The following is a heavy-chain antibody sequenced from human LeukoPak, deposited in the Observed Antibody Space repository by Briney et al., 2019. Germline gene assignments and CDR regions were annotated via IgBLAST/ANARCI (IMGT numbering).Heavy chain of an antibody. J-gene: IGHJ4*02. V-gene: IGHV4-39*01. CDR3: ARLSVTVYGDLPDY. D-gene: IGHD4-17*01. Sequence: SETLSLTCTVSGGSIRGSRDYWGWIRQPPGKGLEWIGSIYYSGSTYYNPSLKSRVTISVDTSKNQFSLKLSSVTAADTAVYYCARLSVTVYGDLPDYWGQGTLVTVSS. CDR2: IYYSGST. CDR1: GGSIRGSRDY.